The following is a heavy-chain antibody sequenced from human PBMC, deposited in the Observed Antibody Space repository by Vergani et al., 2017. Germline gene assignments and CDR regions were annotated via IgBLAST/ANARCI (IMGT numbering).Heavy chain of an antibody. CDR3: ARVADRWVLPNENYF. D-gene: IGHD1-1*01. J-gene: IGHJ4*02. CDR1: GFTFSSYG. V-gene: IGHV3-30*03. Sequence: QVQLVESGGGVVQPGRSRRLSCAASGFTFSSYGMHWVRQAPGKGLEWVAVISYDGSNKYYEDSVKGRFTISRDNSKNTLYLQMNSLRAEDPAVYYCARVADRWVLPNENYFWGQGTLVTVSS. CDR2: ISYDGSNK.